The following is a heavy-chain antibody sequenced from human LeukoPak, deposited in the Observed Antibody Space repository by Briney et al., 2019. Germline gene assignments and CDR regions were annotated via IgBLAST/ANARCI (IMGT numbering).Heavy chain of an antibody. CDR2: IYLSGST. V-gene: IGHV4-59*12. CDR1: GGSLSSYY. CDR3: AREGASRYFDY. Sequence: SETLSLTCTVSGGSLSSYYWSWIRQPPGKGLEWIGQIYLSGSTNYNPSLKSRVTISVDKSKNQFSLKLSSVTAADTALYYCAREGASRYFDYWGQGILVTVSS. J-gene: IGHJ4*02. D-gene: IGHD4/OR15-4a*01.